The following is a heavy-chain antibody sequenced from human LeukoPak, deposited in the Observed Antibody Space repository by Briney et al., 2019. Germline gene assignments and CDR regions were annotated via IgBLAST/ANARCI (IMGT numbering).Heavy chain of an antibody. CDR2: INPSGGST. CDR1: GYTFTTYY. D-gene: IGHD5-24*01. CDR3: AREAIGWLQSRDAFDI. J-gene: IGHJ3*02. V-gene: IGHV1-46*01. Sequence: ASVKVSCKASGYTFTTYYVHWVRQAPGQGLEWMGIINPSGGSTTYAQKFRGRLTMTRDMSTSTVYMELSSLRSEDTAVYYCAREAIGWLQSRDAFDIWGQGTMVTVSS.